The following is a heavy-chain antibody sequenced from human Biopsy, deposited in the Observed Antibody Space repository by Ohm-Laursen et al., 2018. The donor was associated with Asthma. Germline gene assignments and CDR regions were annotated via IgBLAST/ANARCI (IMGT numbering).Heavy chain of an antibody. CDR3: AKVRSDWVITESFDY. CDR1: RFTDEV. CDR2: VCWNSATI. Sequence: RSLRLSCAASRFTDEVHWVRQGPVYGLEGFSGVCWNSATIGYADSVEGRFTISRDNAKNSVFLHMDSLRPEDTAFYYCAKVRSDWVITESFDYWGQGVLVTVSS. D-gene: IGHD3-22*01. V-gene: IGHV3-9*01. J-gene: IGHJ4*02.